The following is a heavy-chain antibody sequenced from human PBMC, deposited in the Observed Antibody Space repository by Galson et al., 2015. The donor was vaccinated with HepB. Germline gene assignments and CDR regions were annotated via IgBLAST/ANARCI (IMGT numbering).Heavy chain of an antibody. CDR3: AIARYYYGSGSKEEWAFDI. Sequence: SETLSLTCAVYGGSFSGYYWSWIRQPPGKGLEWIGEINHSGSTNYNPPLKSRVTISVDTSKNQFSLKLSSVTAADTAVYYCAIARYYYGSGSKEEWAFDIWGQGTMVTVSS. D-gene: IGHD3-10*01. V-gene: IGHV4-34*01. J-gene: IGHJ3*02. CDR2: INHSGST. CDR1: GGSFSGYY.